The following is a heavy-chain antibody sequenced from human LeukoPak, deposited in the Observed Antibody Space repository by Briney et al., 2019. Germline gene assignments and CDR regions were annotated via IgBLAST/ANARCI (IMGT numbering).Heavy chain of an antibody. Sequence: GGSLRLSCAASGFSFSNYGMHWVRQAPGKGLEWLAVISSDGSYKYDADSVKGRFTISRDNAKTTLYLQMSSLRAEDTAVYYCAKGYYTREISFLTDYWGQGTLVTVSS. CDR1: GFSFSNYG. D-gene: IGHD3-10*01. V-gene: IGHV3-30*18. J-gene: IGHJ4*02. CDR3: AKGYYTREISFLTDY. CDR2: ISSDGSYK.